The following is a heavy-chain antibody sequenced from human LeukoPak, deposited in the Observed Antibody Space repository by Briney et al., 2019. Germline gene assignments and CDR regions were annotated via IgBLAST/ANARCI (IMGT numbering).Heavy chain of an antibody. CDR2: IYYSGST. CDR1: GGSVSSYY. CDR3: ASDRIHAPNYYYMDV. D-gene: IGHD1-14*01. J-gene: IGHJ6*03. Sequence: SETLSLTCTVSGGSVSSYYWSWIRQPPGKGLEWIGYIYYSGSTNYNPSLKSRVTISVDTSKNQFSLKLSSVTAPGTAVYYCASDRIHAPNYYYMDVWGKGTTVTVSS. V-gene: IGHV4-59*02.